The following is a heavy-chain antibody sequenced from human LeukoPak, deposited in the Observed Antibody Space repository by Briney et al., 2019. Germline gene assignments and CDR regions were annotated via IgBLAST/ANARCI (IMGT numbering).Heavy chain of an antibody. D-gene: IGHD6-6*01. V-gene: IGHV3-74*01. Sequence: GGSLRLSCIASGFSFSGHWMHWARHLPGKGLVWVSRISPTGSTTSYADSVKGRFTVSRDNAKNTLYLQVNNLRAEDTAVYYCARGPNSNWSGLDFWGRGTLLTVS. CDR1: GFSFSGHW. J-gene: IGHJ4*02. CDR2: ISPTGSTT. CDR3: ARGPNSNWSGLDF.